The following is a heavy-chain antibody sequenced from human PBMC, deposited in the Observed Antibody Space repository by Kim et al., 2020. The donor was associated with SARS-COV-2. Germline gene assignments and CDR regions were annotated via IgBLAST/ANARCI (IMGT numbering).Heavy chain of an antibody. Sequence: SETLSLTCAVYGASFSGYYWSWIRQPPGKGLEWIGEINHSGSTNYNPSLKSRVTISVDTSKNQFSLKLSSVTAADTAVYYCARVGYDRGVDYWGQGTLVTVSS. CDR2: INHSGST. V-gene: IGHV4-34*01. D-gene: IGHD5-12*01. CDR1: GASFSGYY. J-gene: IGHJ4*02. CDR3: ARVGYDRGVDY.